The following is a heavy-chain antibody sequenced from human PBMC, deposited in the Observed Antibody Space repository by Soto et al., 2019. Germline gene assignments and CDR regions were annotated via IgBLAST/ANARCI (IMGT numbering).Heavy chain of an antibody. V-gene: IGHV4-38-2*01. Sequence: PATLSPTCAVSSYSISSGYYWGCIRQPPGTGLEWIGSIYHSGSTYYNPSLKSRVTISVDTSKNQFSLKLSSVTAADTAVYYCARPGPEYSHGGYGYHYYGMDVWGQGTTVT. CDR3: ARPGPEYSHGGYGYHYYGMDV. CDR1: SYSISSGYY. D-gene: IGHD5-18*01. J-gene: IGHJ6*02. CDR2: IYHSGST.